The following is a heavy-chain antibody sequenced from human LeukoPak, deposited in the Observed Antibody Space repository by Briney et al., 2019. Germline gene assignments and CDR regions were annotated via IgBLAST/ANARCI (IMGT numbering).Heavy chain of an antibody. CDR2: ISWNSGRI. J-gene: IGHJ1*01. V-gene: IGHV3-9*03. CDR3: AKSSPGYSSGWLQH. D-gene: IGHD6-19*01. CDR1: GFTFDDYA. Sequence: GRSLRLSCAASGFTFDDYAMHWVRQAPGKGLEWVSGISWNSGRIDYADSVKGRFTISRDNAKKSLYLQMNGLRAEDMALYYCAKSSPGYSSGWLQHWGQGTLVTVSS.